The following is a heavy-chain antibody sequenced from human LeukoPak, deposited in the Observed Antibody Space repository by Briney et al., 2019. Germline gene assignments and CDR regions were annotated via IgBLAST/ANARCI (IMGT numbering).Heavy chain of an antibody. J-gene: IGHJ4*02. V-gene: IGHV6-1*01. Sequence: SQTLSLTCAISGDSVSSNSAAWNWIRQSPSRGLEWLGRTYYRSKWYNDYAVSVKSRITINPDTSKNQFSLQLNSVTPEDTAVYYCARDVPDHDYVWGSFDYWGQGTLVTVSS. CDR2: TYYRSKWYN. CDR1: GDSVSSNSAA. D-gene: IGHD3-16*01. CDR3: ARDVPDHDYVWGSFDY.